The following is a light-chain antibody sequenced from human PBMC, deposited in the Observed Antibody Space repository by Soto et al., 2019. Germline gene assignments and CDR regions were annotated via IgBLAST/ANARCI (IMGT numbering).Light chain of an antibody. CDR3: SSYAGSNNFV. J-gene: IGLJ1*01. Sequence: QSVLTQPPSASKSPGQSVTISCTGTSSDVATYNYVSWYQQHPGKAPKLIIYEVTKRPSGVPDRFSGSKSGNTASLTVSGLQAEDEADYYCSSYAGSNNFVFGTGTKVTVL. CDR1: SSDVATYNY. CDR2: EVT. V-gene: IGLV2-8*02.